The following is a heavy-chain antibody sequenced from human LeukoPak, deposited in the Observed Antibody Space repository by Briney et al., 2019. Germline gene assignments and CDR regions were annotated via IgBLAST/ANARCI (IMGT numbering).Heavy chain of an antibody. V-gene: IGHV4-59*08. CDR2: IYYSGST. D-gene: IGHD4-23*01. CDR3: ATQPVVTPVDAFDI. CDR1: GGSISSYY. Sequence: PSETLSLTCTVSGGSISSYYWSWIRQPPGKGLEWIGYIYYSGSTNYNPSLKSRVTISVDTSKNQFSLKLSSVTAADTAVYYCATQPVVTPVDAFDIWGQGTMVTASS. J-gene: IGHJ3*02.